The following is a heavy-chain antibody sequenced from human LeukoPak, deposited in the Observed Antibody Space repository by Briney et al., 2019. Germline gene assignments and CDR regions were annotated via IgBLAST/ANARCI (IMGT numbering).Heavy chain of an antibody. CDR3: ARHGYNYGSSFGWFDP. CDR2: ISSSSTIK. Sequence: GGSLRLSCAASGFTLSSYSMNWVRQAPGKGLEWVSYISSSSTIKYYADSVKGRFTISRDNAKNSLYLQMNSLRAEDTAVYYCARHGYNYGSSFGWFDPWGQGTLVTVSS. V-gene: IGHV3-48*01. D-gene: IGHD5-18*01. CDR1: GFTLSSYS. J-gene: IGHJ5*02.